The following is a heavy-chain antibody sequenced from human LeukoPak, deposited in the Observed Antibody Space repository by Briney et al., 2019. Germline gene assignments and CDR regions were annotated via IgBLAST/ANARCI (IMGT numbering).Heavy chain of an antibody. Sequence: GESLRLSCAASGFTFSTYALSWVRQAPGKGLEWVSSIRGSDGSTYYADSVKGRFATSRDNSKNTLYLQMNSLRAEDTAVYYCAKDVYGDYGGLDYWGQGTLVTVSS. J-gene: IGHJ4*02. CDR1: GFTFSTYA. CDR2: IRGSDGST. V-gene: IGHV3-23*01. D-gene: IGHD4-17*01. CDR3: AKDVYGDYGGLDY.